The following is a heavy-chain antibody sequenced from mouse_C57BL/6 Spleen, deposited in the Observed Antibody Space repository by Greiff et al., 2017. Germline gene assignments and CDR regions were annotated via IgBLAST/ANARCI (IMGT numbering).Heavy chain of an antibody. CDR1: GYTFTSYW. CDR2: IDPSDSET. J-gene: IGHJ2*01. D-gene: IGHD4-1*01. CDR3: ASRVSLTFYYYDY. Sequence: VQLQQPGAELVRPGSSVKLSCKASGYTFTSYWMHWVKQRPIQGLEWIGNIDPSDSETNYNQKFKDKATLTLDKSSSTAYMQLSILTSDDSSVYVCASRVSLTFYYYDYWGQCTTLTVSS. V-gene: IGHV1-52*01.